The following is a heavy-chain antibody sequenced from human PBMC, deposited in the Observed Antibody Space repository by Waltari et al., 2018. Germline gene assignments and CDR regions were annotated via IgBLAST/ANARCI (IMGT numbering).Heavy chain of an antibody. J-gene: IGHJ3*01. D-gene: IGHD5-12*01. CDR3: ATYIGASVGTAAFDV. Sequence: QLQLQESGPGPVKPSETLPLTCSVSGGSLDTPKHYWSWIRQPPGQGLEWIGTISYAGTTYTNPSLRSRLTMSRDTSKNQLSLTLGSTTAADTAVYYCATYIGASVGTAAFDVWGQGTMVTVSS. CDR2: ISYAGTT. CDR1: GGSLDTPKHY. V-gene: IGHV4-39*01.